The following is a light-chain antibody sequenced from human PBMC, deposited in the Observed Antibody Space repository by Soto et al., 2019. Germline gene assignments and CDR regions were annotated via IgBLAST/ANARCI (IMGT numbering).Light chain of an antibody. J-gene: IGLJ1*01. Sequence: QSVLTQPPSASGSPGQSVAISCTGTSSDVGGYNYVSWYQQHPGKDPKLMIYEVNKRPSGVPDRFSGSKYGNTASLTVSGLQAEEEADYYCSSYAGSSNVVGTGTKVTVL. V-gene: IGLV2-8*01. CDR2: EVN. CDR3: SSYAGSSNV. CDR1: SSDVGGYNY.